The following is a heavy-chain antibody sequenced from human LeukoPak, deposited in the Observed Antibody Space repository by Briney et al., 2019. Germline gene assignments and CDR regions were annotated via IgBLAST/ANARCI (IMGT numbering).Heavy chain of an antibody. D-gene: IGHD6-13*01. CDR3: ARDRGTAAGSSQTYNWFDS. J-gene: IGHJ5*01. V-gene: IGHV4-4*07. Sequence: SETLSLTCTVSGGSISSYYWSWIRQPAGKGLEWIGRIYTSGSTNYNPSLKSRVTMSIDTSKNQFSLKLSSVTAADTAVYYCARDRGTAAGSSQTYNWFDSWGQGTLVTVSS. CDR1: GGSISSYY. CDR2: IYTSGST.